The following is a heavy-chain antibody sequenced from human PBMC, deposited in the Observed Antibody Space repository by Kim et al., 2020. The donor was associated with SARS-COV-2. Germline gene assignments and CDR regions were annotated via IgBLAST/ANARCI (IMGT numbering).Heavy chain of an antibody. CDR3: ADSSEDYYYYGMDV. D-gene: IGHD3-22*01. J-gene: IGHJ6*02. CDR1: GFTVSSNY. V-gene: IGHV3-66*01. CDR2: IYSGGST. Sequence: GGSLRLSCAASGFTVSSNYMSWVRQAPGKGLEWVSVIYSGGSTYYADSVKGRFTISRDNSKNTLYLQMNSLRAEDTAVYYCADSSEDYYYYGMDVWGQGTTVTVSS.